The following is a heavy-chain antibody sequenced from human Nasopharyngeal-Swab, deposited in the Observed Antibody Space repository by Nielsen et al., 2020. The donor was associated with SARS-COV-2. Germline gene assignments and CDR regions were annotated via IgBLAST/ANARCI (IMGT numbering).Heavy chain of an antibody. Sequence: GGSLRLSCKGSGYSFTSYWIGWVRQMPGKGLEWMGIIYPGDSDTRYSSSFQGQVTISADKSISTAYLQWSSLKASDTAMYYCARRVGYCSGGSCYFDYWGQGTLVTVSS. V-gene: IGHV5-51*01. D-gene: IGHD2-15*01. CDR1: GYSFTSYW. CDR3: ARRVGYCSGGSCYFDY. J-gene: IGHJ4*02. CDR2: IYPGDSDT.